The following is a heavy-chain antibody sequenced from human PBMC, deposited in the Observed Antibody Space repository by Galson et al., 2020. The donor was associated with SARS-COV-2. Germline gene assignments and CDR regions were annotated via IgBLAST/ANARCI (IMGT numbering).Heavy chain of an antibody. J-gene: IGHJ1*01. CDR3: AGALAI. CDR2: IKSDASII. CDR1: GFPFSNYW. Sequence: GGYLRLSCAASGFPFSNYWLPWVRQTPGKGLEWVSRIKSDASIITYADPVKGRFTISRDTAKNPLYLQMNSLRSEDTALDYCAGALAIWGQGTLVTVSS. V-gene: IGHV3-74*01.